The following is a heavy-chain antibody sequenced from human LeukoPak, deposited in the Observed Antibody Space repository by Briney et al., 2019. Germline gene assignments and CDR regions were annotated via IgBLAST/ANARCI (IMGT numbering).Heavy chain of an antibody. CDR2: ISPGSDYT. V-gene: IGHV3-11*06. CDR1: GFTFSGYF. J-gene: IGHJ4*02. D-gene: IGHD5-12*01. Sequence: GGPLRLSCAASGFTFSGYFMNWIRQAPGKGLEWVSYISPGSDYTNYADSVKGRFTISRDNAKNSLYLQMDSLRAEDTAVYFCARSGYSGYDPDYWGQGTLVTVSS. CDR3: ARSGYSGYDPDY.